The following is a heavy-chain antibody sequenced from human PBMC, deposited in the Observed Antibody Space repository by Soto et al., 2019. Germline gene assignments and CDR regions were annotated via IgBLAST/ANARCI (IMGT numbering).Heavy chain of an antibody. V-gene: IGHV4-39*01. Sequence: PSETLSLTCTVSGGSISSSRSYWGWIRQPPGKGLECIGSIYYSGSTYYSPSLKSRVTISVDTSKNQFSLKLSSVTAADTAVYYCARLWGYYNDYWGQGTLVTVSS. CDR1: GGSISSSRSY. D-gene: IGHD3-22*01. CDR2: IYYSGST. CDR3: ARLWGYYNDY. J-gene: IGHJ4*02.